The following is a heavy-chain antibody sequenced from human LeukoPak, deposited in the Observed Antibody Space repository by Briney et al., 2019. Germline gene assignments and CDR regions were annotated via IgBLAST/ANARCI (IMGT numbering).Heavy chain of an antibody. J-gene: IGHJ4*02. CDR2: ISTSGTTT. CDR1: GFTFSRYS. V-gene: IGHV3-48*04. Sequence: GGSLRLSCAASGFTFSRYSMNWAGQAPGKGLEWISYISTSGTTTYYADSVKGRFTISRDDAKSSLYLQMSSLRGDDTALYYCVNVETGYWGQGTLVPVSS. CDR3: VNVETGY.